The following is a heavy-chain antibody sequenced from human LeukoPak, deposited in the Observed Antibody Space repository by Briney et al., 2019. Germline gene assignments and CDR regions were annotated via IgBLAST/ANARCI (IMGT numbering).Heavy chain of an antibody. D-gene: IGHD5-18*01. CDR1: GGSLSSYY. Sequence: SETLSLTCTVSGGSLSSYYWSWIRQPPGKGLEWIGYIYYSGSTNYNPSLKSRVTISVDTSKNQFSLKLSSVTAADTAVYYCARLDYSYEEYYFDYWGQGTLVTVSS. V-gene: IGHV4-59*08. CDR3: ARLDYSYEEYYFDY. CDR2: IYYSGST. J-gene: IGHJ4*02.